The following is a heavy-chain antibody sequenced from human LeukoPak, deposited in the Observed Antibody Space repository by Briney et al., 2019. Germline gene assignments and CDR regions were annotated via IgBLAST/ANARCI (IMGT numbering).Heavy chain of an antibody. CDR3: ARDRGGFDY. Sequence: PGGSLRLSCAASGFTFSSYSKNWVRQAPGKGLEWVSYISSSSSTIYYADSVKGRFTISRDNAKNSLYLQMNSLRAEDTAVYYCARDRGGFDYWGQGTLVTVSS. V-gene: IGHV3-48*01. D-gene: IGHD3-10*01. CDR2: ISSSSSTI. J-gene: IGHJ4*02. CDR1: GFTFSSYS.